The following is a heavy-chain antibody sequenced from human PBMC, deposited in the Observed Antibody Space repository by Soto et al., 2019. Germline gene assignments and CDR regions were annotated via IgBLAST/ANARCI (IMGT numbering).Heavy chain of an antibody. J-gene: IGHJ6*02. CDR1: GGSISSSSYY. D-gene: IGHD2-2*01. CDR2: TYYSGST. Sequence: SETLSLTCTVSGGSISSSSYYWGWIRQPPGKGLEWIGSTYYSGSTYYNPSLKSRVTISVDTSKNQFSLKLSSVTAADTAVYCCAPNDRLRGVYYYGMDVWGQGTTVTVSS. V-gene: IGHV4-39*01. CDR3: APNDRLRGVYYYGMDV.